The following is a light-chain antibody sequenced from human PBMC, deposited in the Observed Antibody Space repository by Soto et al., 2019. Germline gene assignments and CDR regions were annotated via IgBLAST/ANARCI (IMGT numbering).Light chain of an antibody. CDR3: QSYDSSLSGSV. V-gene: IGLV1-40*01. J-gene: IGLJ2*01. CDR1: SSNIGAGYD. CDR2: GNS. Sequence: QSVLTQPPSVSGAPGQWVTISCTGSSSNIGAGYDVHWYQQLPGTAPKLLIYGNSNRPSGVPDRFSGSKSGTSASLAITGLQAKDEADYYCQSYDSSLSGSVFGGGTKVTVL.